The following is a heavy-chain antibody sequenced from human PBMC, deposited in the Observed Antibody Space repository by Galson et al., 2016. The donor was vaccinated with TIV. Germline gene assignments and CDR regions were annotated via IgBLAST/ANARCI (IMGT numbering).Heavy chain of an antibody. CDR1: GYTFTHYY. J-gene: IGHJ6*02. V-gene: IGHV1-2*06. CDR3: TRERGPGYCSSTSCHGYYGMDV. CDR2: INPDSGGT. Sequence: SVKVSCKASGYTFTHYYMHWVRQAPGQGPEWMGRINPDSGGTDYAQKSQGRVTMTRDTSISTAYMDLSRLRSDDTAVYYCTRERGPGYCSSTSCHGYYGMDVWGQGTTVTVSS. D-gene: IGHD2-2*03.